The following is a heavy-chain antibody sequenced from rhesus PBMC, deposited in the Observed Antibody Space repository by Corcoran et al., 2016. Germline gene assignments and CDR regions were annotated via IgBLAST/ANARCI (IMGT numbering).Heavy chain of an antibody. D-gene: IGHD4-29*01. Sequence: QLQLQESGPGLVKPSETLSLTCAVSGGSISSNWWSWIRQPPGKGPEGIGRMSGWVGSTSYNPSLKSRVTIATDTSKNQLSLKLISVTAADTAVYYCASYGSNYVFDYWGQGVLVTVSS. J-gene: IGHJ4*01. CDR2: MSGWVGST. V-gene: IGHV4-173*01. CDR3: ASYGSNYVFDY. CDR1: GGSISSNW.